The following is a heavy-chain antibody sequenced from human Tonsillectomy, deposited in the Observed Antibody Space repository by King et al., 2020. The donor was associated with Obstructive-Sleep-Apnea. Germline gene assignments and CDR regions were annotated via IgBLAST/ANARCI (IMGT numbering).Heavy chain of an antibody. CDR3: ARDRLYGMDL. CDR2: IYGDGSST. Sequence: VQLVESGGGLVQPGGSLRLSCAASGFTFNIYWMHWVRQAPGKGPVWVSNIYGDGSSTTYADAVKGRFTISRDNAKNTLHLQMNRLRAEDTAVYYCARDRLYGMDLWGQGTTVTVSS. V-gene: IGHV3-74*01. CDR1: GFTFNIYW. D-gene: IGHD6-19*01. J-gene: IGHJ6*02.